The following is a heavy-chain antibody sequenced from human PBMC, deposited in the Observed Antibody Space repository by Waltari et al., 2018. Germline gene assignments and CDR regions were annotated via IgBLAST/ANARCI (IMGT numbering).Heavy chain of an antibody. CDR2: ISSDGNFK. V-gene: IGHV3-30*18. CDR3: AKEKRNVGVDY. D-gene: IGHD3-10*02. CDR1: GFTFRNYG. Sequence: QVQLVESGGGVVQPGKSLRISCEASGFTFRNYGFNWVRQAPGKALDWVAVISSDGNFKYHADSVKGRFTISRDNSRNTLYLQMDSLTIEDTGVYFCAKEKRNVGVDYWGQGILVTVSS. J-gene: IGHJ4*02.